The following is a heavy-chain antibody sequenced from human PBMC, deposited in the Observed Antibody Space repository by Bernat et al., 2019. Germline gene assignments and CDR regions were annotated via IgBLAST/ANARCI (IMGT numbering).Heavy chain of an antibody. CDR3: ARAPQYYDFWSGDPPVHYYYMDV. CDR2: IYYSGST. Sequence: QVQLQESGPGLVKPSETLSLTCTVSGGSISSYYWNWIRQPPGKGLEWIGYIYYSGSTNYNPSLKSRVTISVDTSKNQFSLKLSSVTAADTAVYYCARAPQYYDFWSGDPPVHYYYMDVWGKGTTVTVSS. V-gene: IGHV4-59*01. D-gene: IGHD3-3*01. CDR1: GGSISSYY. J-gene: IGHJ6*03.